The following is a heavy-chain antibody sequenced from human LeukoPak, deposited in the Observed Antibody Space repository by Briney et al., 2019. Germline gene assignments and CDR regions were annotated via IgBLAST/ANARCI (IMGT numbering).Heavy chain of an antibody. V-gene: IGHV1-3*01. Sequence: ASVKVSCKASGYTFTTYAVHWVRQAPGQGLEWMGWINAGNGDTRYSQKFQDRVTLTRDTSANTVYLELSSLRSEDTAVYYCARGRRSGSPTGQFYLDFWGQGDPVTASS. CDR3: ARGRRSGSPTGQFYLDF. CDR1: GYTFTTYA. J-gene: IGHJ4*02. CDR2: INAGNGDT. D-gene: IGHD1-26*01.